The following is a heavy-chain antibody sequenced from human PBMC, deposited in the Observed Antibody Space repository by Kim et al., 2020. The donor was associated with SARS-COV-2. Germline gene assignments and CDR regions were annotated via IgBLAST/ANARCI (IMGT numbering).Heavy chain of an antibody. CDR1: GYTLTELS. CDR2: FGPEDGET. D-gene: IGHD6-19*01. J-gene: IGHJ6*02. CDR3: ATGLQPGIAVAGPSAYYYYYDMDV. V-gene: IGHV1-24*01. Sequence: ASVKVSCKVSGYTLTELSMHWVRQAPGKGLEWMGGFGPEDGETIYAQKFQGRVTMTEDTSTDTAYMELSSLRSEDTAVYYCATGLQPGIAVAGPSAYYYYYDMDVWGQGTTVTVSS.